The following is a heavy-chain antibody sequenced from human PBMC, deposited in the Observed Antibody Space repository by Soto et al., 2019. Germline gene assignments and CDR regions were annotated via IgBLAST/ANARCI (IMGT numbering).Heavy chain of an antibody. V-gene: IGHV4-4*02. CDR3: ARVYSGSYSDY. Sequence: QVQLQESGPGLVKPSGTLSLTCAVSGGSIRSNTWWSWVRQPPGKGLAWLGEIFQSGSTNYNPSLKTRVTISVDKSKNQFSLKLSSVTAADTAVYYCARVYSGSYSDYWGQGTLVTVSS. D-gene: IGHD1-26*01. J-gene: IGHJ4*02. CDR2: IFQSGST. CDR1: GGSIRSNTW.